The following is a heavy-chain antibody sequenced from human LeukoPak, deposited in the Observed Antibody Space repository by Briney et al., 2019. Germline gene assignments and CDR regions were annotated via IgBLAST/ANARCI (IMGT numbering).Heavy chain of an antibody. D-gene: IGHD5-24*01. CDR1: GGSISSYY. CDR3: ARVRRWLQNRPFDY. V-gene: IGHV4-4*07. J-gene: IGHJ4*02. Sequence: SETLSLTCTVSGGSISSYYWSWIRQPAGKGLEWIGRIYTSGSTNYNPSLKSRVTMSVDTSKNQFSLKLSSVTAADTAVYYCARVRRWLQNRPFDYWGQGTLVTVSS. CDR2: IYTSGST.